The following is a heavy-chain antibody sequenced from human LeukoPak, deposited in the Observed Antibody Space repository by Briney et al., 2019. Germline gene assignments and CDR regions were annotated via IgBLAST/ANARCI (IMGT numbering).Heavy chain of an antibody. CDR2: IYTSGST. CDR3: ARLRAMVSPFDP. Sequence: SETLSPTCTVSGGSISSYYWSWIRQPPGKGLEWIGYIYTSGSTNYNPSLKSRVTISVDTSKNQFSLKLSSVTAADTAVYYCARLRAMVSPFDPWGQGTLVTVSS. V-gene: IGHV4-4*09. D-gene: IGHD5-18*01. J-gene: IGHJ5*02. CDR1: GGSISSYY.